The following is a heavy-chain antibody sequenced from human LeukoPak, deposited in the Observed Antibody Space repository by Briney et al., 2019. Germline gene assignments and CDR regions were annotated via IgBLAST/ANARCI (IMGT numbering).Heavy chain of an antibody. Sequence: QAGGSLRLSCAASGSTFSRYWMNWFGQAPGKGLVWVSRVKSDGSDTIYADSVKGRFTISRDNAKNTLYLQMDSLRAEDTAVYYCTTGIGNYYYYWGQGTLVTVAS. CDR1: GSTFSRYW. CDR2: VKSDGSDT. CDR3: TTGIGNYYYY. J-gene: IGHJ4*02. D-gene: IGHD3-10*01. V-gene: IGHV3-74*01.